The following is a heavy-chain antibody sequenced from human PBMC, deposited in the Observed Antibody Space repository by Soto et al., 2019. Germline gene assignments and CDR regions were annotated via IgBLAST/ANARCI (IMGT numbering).Heavy chain of an antibody. J-gene: IGHJ6*02. D-gene: IGHD1-26*01. Sequence: QVQLVESGGGVVQPGRSLRLSCAASGFTFSSYGMHWVRQAPGKGLEWVAVISYDGSNKYYADSVKGRFTISIDNSKNTLDLQMSSLRAEDTAVYYCAKDRGATVYYYHGMDVWGQGTTVTVSS. V-gene: IGHV3-30*18. CDR3: AKDRGATVYYYHGMDV. CDR1: GFTFSSYG. CDR2: ISYDGSNK.